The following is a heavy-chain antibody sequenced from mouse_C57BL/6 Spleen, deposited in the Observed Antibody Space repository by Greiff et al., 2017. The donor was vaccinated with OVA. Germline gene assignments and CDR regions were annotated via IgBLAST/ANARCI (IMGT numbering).Heavy chain of an antibody. D-gene: IGHD1-1*01. J-gene: IGHJ1*03. V-gene: IGHV1-69*01. Sequence: QVHVKQPGAELVMPGASVKLSCKASGYTFTSYWMHWVKQRPGQGLEWIGEIDPSDSYTNYNQKFKGKSTLTVDKSSSTAYMQLSSLTSEDSAVYYCARDPRITTVVDWYFDVWGTGTTVTVSS. CDR3: ARDPRITTVVDWYFDV. CDR1: GYTFTSYW. CDR2: IDPSDSYT.